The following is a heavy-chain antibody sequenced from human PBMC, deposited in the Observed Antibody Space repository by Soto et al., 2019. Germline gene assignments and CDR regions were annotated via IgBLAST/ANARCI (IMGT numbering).Heavy chain of an antibody. Sequence: GGSLRLSCAASGFTFSSYWMHWVRQAPGKGLVWVSRINSDGSSTSYADSVKGRFTISRDNAKNTLYLQMNSLRAEDAAVYYCARDERYCSGGSCYNWFDHWGQGTLVTVSS. CDR2: INSDGSST. V-gene: IGHV3-74*01. J-gene: IGHJ5*02. CDR1: GFTFSSYW. D-gene: IGHD2-15*01. CDR3: ARDERYCSGGSCYNWFDH.